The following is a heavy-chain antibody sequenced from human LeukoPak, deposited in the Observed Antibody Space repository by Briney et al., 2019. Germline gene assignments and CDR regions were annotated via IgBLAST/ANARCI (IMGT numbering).Heavy chain of an antibody. V-gene: IGHV3-11*01. CDR1: GFTFSDNY. J-gene: IGHJ5*02. CDR2: ISSGGTTI. Sequence: GGSLRLSCAASGFTFSDNYMSWIRQAPGKGLEWVSYISSGGTTIYYADPVKGRFTISRDNAKKSLYLQMNSLTAEDTAVYYCARGPLTWFDPWGQGTLVTVSS. CDR3: ARGPLTWFDP.